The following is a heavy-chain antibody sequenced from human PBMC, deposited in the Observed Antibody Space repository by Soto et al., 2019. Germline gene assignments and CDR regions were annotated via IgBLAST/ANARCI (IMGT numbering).Heavy chain of an antibody. Sequence: GGSLRLSCAASGFTFSSYTMNWVRQAPGKGLEWVSSISSSSSCIYYADSVKGRFTISRDNAKKSLYLQLNSLTAEDTALYYCARERKSHPVDYNGMDVWGQGTTVTVSS. CDR3: ARERKSHPVDYNGMDV. CDR2: ISSSSSCI. J-gene: IGHJ6*02. CDR1: GFTFSSYT. V-gene: IGHV3-21*01.